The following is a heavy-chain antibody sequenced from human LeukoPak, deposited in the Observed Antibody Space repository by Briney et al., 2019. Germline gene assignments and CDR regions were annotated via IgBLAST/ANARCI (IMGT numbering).Heavy chain of an antibody. V-gene: IGHV1-2*02. Sequence: ASVKVSCKASGYTFTGYYMHWVRQAPGQGLEWMGWINPNSGGTNYAQKFQGRVTMTRDTSISTAYMELSRLRSDDTAVYYCARVETYGDYMFDYWGQGTLVTVSS. CDR3: ARVETYGDYMFDY. CDR1: GYTFTGYY. CDR2: INPNSGGT. D-gene: IGHD4-17*01. J-gene: IGHJ4*02.